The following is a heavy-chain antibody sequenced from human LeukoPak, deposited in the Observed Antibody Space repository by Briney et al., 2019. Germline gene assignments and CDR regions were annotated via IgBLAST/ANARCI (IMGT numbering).Heavy chain of an antibody. CDR2: ISGSGGST. CDR1: GFTFSSYA. V-gene: IGHV3-23*01. D-gene: IGHD3-22*01. J-gene: IGHJ4*02. Sequence: GGSLRLSCAASGFTFSSYAMSWVRQAQGKGLEWVSAISGSGGSTYYADSVKGRFTISRDNSKNTLYLQMNSLRAEDTAVYYCAKDPKYYYDSSGYGPFDYWGQGTLVTVSS. CDR3: AKDPKYYYDSSGYGPFDY.